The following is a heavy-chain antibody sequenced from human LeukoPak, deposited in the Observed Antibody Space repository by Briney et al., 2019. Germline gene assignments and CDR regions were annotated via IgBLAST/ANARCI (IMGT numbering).Heavy chain of an antibody. CDR2: IYSGGST. V-gene: IGHV3-66*02. CDR1: GFTVSSNY. J-gene: IGHJ4*02. CDR3: ARVYDFWSGYSDY. Sequence: GGSLRLSCAASGFTVSSNYMSWVRQAPGKGLEWVSVIYSGGSTYYADSVKGRFTISRDNSKNTLYLQMNSLRAEDTAVYYCARVYDFWSGYSDYWGQGTLVTVSS. D-gene: IGHD3-3*01.